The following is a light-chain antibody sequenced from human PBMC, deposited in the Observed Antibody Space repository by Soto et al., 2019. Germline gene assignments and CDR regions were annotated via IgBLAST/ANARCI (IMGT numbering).Light chain of an antibody. V-gene: IGKV3-11*01. CDR1: QSASSY. CDR2: DAS. CDR3: QQRSNWPPGLT. Sequence: EIVMTQSPVTLSVSPGERATLSCMAVQSASSYLAWYQQKPGQAPRLLIYDASNRATGIPARFSGSGSGTDFTLTISSLEPEDFAVYYCQQRSNWPPGLTFGGGTKVDI. J-gene: IGKJ4*01.